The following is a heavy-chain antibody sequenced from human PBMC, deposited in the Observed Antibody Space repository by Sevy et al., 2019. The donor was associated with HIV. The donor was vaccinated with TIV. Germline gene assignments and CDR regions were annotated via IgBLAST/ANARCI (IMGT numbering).Heavy chain of an antibody. D-gene: IGHD3-3*01. V-gene: IGHV3-21*04. J-gene: IGHJ4*02. CDR1: GFTFRTYS. CDR2: ISDDSRYI. CDR3: ARDFTVFGVVSGIDY. Sequence: GESLKISCAASGFTFRTYSMNWVRQAPGKGLEWLSSISDDSRYIYYSDSVKGRFTISRANAKNFPFLQMNSLRVEDTAIYYCARDFTVFGVVSGIDYWGQGNLVTVSS.